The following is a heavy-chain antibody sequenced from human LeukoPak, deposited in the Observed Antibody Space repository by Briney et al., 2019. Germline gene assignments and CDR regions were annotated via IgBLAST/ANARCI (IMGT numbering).Heavy chain of an antibody. J-gene: IGHJ5*02. CDR1: GYSISRGYY. CDR2: INHSGST. CDR3: ARRVVVVAATERCDWFDP. V-gene: IGHV4-38-2*01. D-gene: IGHD2-15*01. Sequence: SETLSLTCAVSGYSISRGYYWGWIRQPPGKGLEWIGEINHSGSTNYNPSLKSRVTISVDTSKNQFSLKLSSVTAADTAVYYCARRVVVVAATERCDWFDPWGQGTLVTVSS.